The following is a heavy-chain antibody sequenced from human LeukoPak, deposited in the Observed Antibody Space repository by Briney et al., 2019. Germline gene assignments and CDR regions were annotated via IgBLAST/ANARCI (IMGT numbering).Heavy chain of an antibody. CDR2: ISPSTTHT. J-gene: IGHJ4*02. D-gene: IGHD6-13*01. V-gene: IGHV3-11*05. Sequence: GGSLRLSCAASGFTFSDYYMSWSRPAPGKGLEWLSYISPSTTHTSYADSVKGRFTISRDNAKNLLFLQMNSLRAEDTAVYYCARVLVAYSSSCLDYWGQGTLVTVSS. CDR1: GFTFSDYY. CDR3: ARVLVAYSSSCLDY.